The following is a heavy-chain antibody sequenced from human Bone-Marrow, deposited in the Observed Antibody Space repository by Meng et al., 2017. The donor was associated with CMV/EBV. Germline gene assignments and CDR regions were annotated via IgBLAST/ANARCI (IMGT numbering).Heavy chain of an antibody. CDR3: TSRATAPTDV. V-gene: IGHV3-73*01. CDR2: IRSKANSYAT. CDR1: GFTFSGSA. J-gene: IGHJ6*02. Sequence: GGSLRLSCAASGFTFSGSAMHWVRQASGKGLEWVGRIRSKANSYATANAASVKGRFTISRDDSKNTAYLQMNSLKTEDTAVYYCTSRATAPTDVWGQGTTVTVSS.